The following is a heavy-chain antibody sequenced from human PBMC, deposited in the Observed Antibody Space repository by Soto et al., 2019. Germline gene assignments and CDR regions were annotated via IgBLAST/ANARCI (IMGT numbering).Heavy chain of an antibody. Sequence: ASVKVSCKASGYTFSNFAMHWVRQAPGQRLEWMGWINAGNGNTKYSQKFQGRVTITRDTSASTAYMELSSLRSEDTAMYYCATRSPAFDYWGQGTLVTVSS. J-gene: IGHJ4*02. CDR3: ATRSPAFDY. V-gene: IGHV1-3*01. CDR1: GYTFSNFA. CDR2: INAGNGNT.